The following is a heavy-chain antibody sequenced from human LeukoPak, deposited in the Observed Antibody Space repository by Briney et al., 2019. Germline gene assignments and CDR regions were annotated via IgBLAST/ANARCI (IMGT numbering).Heavy chain of an antibody. Sequence: SVKVSCKASGGTFSSYAISWVRQAPGQGLEWMGGIIPIFGTANYAQKFQGRVTITTDESTSTAYMELSSLRSEDTAVYYCASGAGVGATQTSSYYYYYMDVWGKGTTVTVSS. V-gene: IGHV1-69*05. J-gene: IGHJ6*03. CDR1: GGTFSSYA. CDR2: IIPIFGTA. CDR3: ASGAGVGATQTSSYYYYYMDV. D-gene: IGHD1-26*01.